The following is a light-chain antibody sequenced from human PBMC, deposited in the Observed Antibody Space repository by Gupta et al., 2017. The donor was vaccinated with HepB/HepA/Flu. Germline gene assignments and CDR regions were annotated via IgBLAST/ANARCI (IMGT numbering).Light chain of an antibody. CDR1: QTVSSN. V-gene: IGKV3-15*01. J-gene: IGKJ1*01. CDR2: GAS. CDR3: QQYNSGPWT. Sequence: EIVMTQSPATLSVSAGERATLSCRASQTVSSNLAWYQQKPGQAPRLLIYGASTRATDIPARFSGSGSGTEFMLTISSLQSDDSAVYFCQQYNSGPWTFGQGTKVDIK.